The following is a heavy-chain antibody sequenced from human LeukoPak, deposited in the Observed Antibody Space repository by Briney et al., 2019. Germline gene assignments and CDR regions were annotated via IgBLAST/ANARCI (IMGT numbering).Heavy chain of an antibody. CDR1: GGTLSSYA. J-gene: IGHJ4*02. V-gene: IGHV1-69*13. D-gene: IGHD3-9*01. CDR3: ARGAVDYDILTGYYPNDY. CDR2: IIPIFGTA. Sequence: GASVKVSCKASGGTLSSYAISWVRQAPGQGLEWMGGIIPIFGTANYAQKFQGRVTITADESTSTAYMELSSLRSEDTAVYYCARGAVDYDILTGYYPNDYWGQGTLVTVSS.